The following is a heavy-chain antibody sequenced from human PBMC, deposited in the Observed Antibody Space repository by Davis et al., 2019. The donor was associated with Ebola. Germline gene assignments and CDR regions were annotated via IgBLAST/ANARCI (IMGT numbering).Heavy chain of an antibody. D-gene: IGHD4-17*01. CDR3: ARGNSDYGEFDY. Sequence: GSLRLSCTVSGGSIRSYYWSWIRQPPGKGLEWIGYIYYSGFTNYNPSLKSRVAISLDTSKNQFSLRLSSVTAADTAVYYCARGNSDYGEFDYWGQGTLVAVSS. CDR1: GGSIRSYY. J-gene: IGHJ4*02. CDR2: IYYSGFT. V-gene: IGHV4-59*01.